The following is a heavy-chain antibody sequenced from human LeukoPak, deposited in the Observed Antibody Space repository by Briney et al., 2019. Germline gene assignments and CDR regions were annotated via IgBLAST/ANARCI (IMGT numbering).Heavy chain of an antibody. CDR1: GGSISSGGYS. CDR3: ARGASITMVRGVIITHRKTPNAFDI. V-gene: IGHV4-30-2*01. CDR2: IYHSGST. D-gene: IGHD3-10*01. Sequence: SETLSLTCAVSGGSISSGGYSWSWIRQPPGKGLEWIGYIYHSGSTYYNPSLKSRVTISVDRSKNQFSLKLSSVTAADTAVYYCARGASITMVRGVIITHRKTPNAFDIWGQGTMVTVSS. J-gene: IGHJ3*02.